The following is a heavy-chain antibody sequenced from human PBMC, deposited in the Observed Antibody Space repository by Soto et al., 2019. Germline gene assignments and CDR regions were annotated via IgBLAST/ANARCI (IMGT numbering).Heavy chain of an antibody. CDR3: ARDPVGRTAPGVGSSWYAYYYYMDV. CDR1: GFTFSSYG. V-gene: IGHV3-33*01. Sequence: PGGSLRLSCAASGFTFSSYGMHWVRQAPGKGLEWVAVIWYDGSNKYYADSVKGRFTISRDNSKNTLYLQMNSLRAEDTAVYYCARDPVGRTAPGVGSSWYAYYYYMDVWGKGTTVTVSS. D-gene: IGHD6-13*01. CDR2: IWYDGSNK. J-gene: IGHJ6*03.